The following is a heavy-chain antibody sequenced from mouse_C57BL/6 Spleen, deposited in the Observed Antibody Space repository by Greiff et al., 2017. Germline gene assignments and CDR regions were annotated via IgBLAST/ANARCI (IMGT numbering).Heavy chain of an antibody. D-gene: IGHD1-1*02. V-gene: IGHV2-5*01. J-gene: IGHJ4*01. CDR1: GFSLTGYC. CDR2: IGRGGST. Sequence: QVQLQQSGPGLVQPSQSLSITCTVSGFSLTGYCVHWVRQSPGKGLEWLGVIGRGGSTAYNAAFMSGLSITKDNSKSQVSFKMNSLQADDTAIYYCATCRDGDYAMDYWGQGTSVTVSS. CDR3: ATCRDGDYAMDY.